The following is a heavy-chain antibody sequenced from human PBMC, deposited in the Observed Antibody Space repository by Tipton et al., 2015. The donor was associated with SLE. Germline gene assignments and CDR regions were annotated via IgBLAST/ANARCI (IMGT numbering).Heavy chain of an antibody. CDR2: INHSGST. CDR1: GGSFSGYY. CDR3: SRLKSGVRKSSAARQRDWYFDL. D-gene: IGHD6-25*01. Sequence: TLSLTCAVYGGSFSGYYWSWIRQPPGKWLEWIGEINHSGSTNYNPSIKSRVTITVDTSKNQFSLKLSSVTAADTALYYCSRLKSGVRKSSAARQRDWYFDLWGRGTLVTVSS. J-gene: IGHJ2*01. V-gene: IGHV4-34*01.